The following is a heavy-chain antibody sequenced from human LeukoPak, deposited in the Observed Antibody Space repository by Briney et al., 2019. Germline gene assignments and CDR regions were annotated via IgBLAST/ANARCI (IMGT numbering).Heavy chain of an antibody. J-gene: IGHJ6*02. V-gene: IGHV4-59*01. D-gene: IGHD1-7*01. CDR1: GGSISSYY. CDR3: ARDNWNYGSSMDV. Sequence: TSSETLSLTRTVSGGSISSYYWSWIRQPPGKGLEWIGYIYYSGSTNYNPSLKSRVTISVDTSKNQFSLKLSSVTAADTAVYHCARDNWNYGSSMDVWGQGTTVTVSS. CDR2: IYYSGST.